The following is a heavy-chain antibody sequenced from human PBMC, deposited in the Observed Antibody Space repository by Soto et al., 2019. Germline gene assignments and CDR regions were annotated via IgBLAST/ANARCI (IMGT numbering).Heavy chain of an antibody. CDR1: DGSFIGYY. Sequence: SDTLSLTCADYDGSFIGYYWSWIRQPPGKGLEWIGEINHSGSTNYNPSLKSRVTISVDTSKNQFSLKLSSVTAADTAVYYCARVLGSGWYMNWFDPWGQGTLVTVSS. CDR3: ARVLGSGWYMNWFDP. J-gene: IGHJ5*02. V-gene: IGHV4-34*01. CDR2: INHSGST. D-gene: IGHD6-19*01.